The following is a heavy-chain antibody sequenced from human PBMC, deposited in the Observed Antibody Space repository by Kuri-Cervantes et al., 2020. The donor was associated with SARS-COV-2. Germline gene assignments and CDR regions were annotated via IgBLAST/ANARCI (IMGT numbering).Heavy chain of an antibody. J-gene: IGHJ4*02. CDR2: INPDTGNA. D-gene: IGHD1-26*01. CDR3: ATDFAYSGCLWMGY. V-gene: IGHV1-8*02. Sequence: ASVKVSCKASGYTFTTSDINWVRQATGQGLEWMGWINPDTGNAGYAQKFQGRVTVTRDTSTSTAFMELSSLRSDDTAVYYCATDFAYSGCLWMGYWGQGTLVTVSS. CDR1: GYTFTTSD.